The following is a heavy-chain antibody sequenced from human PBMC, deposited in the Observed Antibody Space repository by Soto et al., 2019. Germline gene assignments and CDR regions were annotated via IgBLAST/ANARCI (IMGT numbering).Heavy chain of an antibody. D-gene: IGHD3-16*01. J-gene: IGHJ5*02. V-gene: IGHV4-61*01. CDR1: GGSLSGGSYY. Sequence: SDTLSLTCTVSGGSLSGGSYYWNWIRQPPGKQMEWIGYIYDSGATKYNPSLKSRVTISQDTSKNQFSLKMNSVTPSDTAVYYCARDWGPYWFDPWGQGILVTVSS. CDR2: IYDSGAT. CDR3: ARDWGPYWFDP.